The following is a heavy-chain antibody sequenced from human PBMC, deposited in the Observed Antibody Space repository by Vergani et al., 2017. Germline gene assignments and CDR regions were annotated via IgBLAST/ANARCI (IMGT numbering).Heavy chain of an antibody. J-gene: IGHJ4*02. Sequence: QVQLVQSGAEVKKPGSSVKVSCKASGGTFSSYAISWVRQAPGQGLEWMGRIIPIFGTANYAQKFQGRVTITADESTSTAYMELSSLRSEDTAVYYCAREGGNYDFWSGYYSYWGQGTLVTVSS. CDR1: GGTFSSYA. D-gene: IGHD3-3*01. CDR3: AREGGNYDFWSGYYSY. V-gene: IGHV1-69*18. CDR2: IIPIFGTA.